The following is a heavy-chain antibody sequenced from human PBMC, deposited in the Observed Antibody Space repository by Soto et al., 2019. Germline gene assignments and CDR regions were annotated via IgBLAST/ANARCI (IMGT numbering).Heavy chain of an antibody. CDR2: IYYGGGT. CDR1: GGSISSYY. Sequence: SETLSLTCTVSGGSISSYYWNWIRQPPGKGLEWIGDIYYGGGTNYNPSLKSRVTLSVDTSKNQFSLKLSSVTAADTAVYFCASHYYYDSSVSQPFDYGGRGTQVTVSS. J-gene: IGHJ4*02. V-gene: IGHV4-59*01. D-gene: IGHD3-22*01. CDR3: ASHYYYDSSVSQPFDY.